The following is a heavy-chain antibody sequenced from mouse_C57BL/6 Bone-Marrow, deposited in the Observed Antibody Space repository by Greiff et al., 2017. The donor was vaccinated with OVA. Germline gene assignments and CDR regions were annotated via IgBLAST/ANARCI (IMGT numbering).Heavy chain of an antibody. J-gene: IGHJ1*03. CDR3: ARPYYDYDVKYCDV. V-gene: IGHV5-12*01. D-gene: IGHD2-4*01. CDR2: ISNGGGST. Sequence: EVKLVESGGGLVQPGGSLKLSCAASGFTFSDYYMYWVRQTPEKRLEWVAYISNGGGSTYYPDTVKGRFTISRDNAKNTLYLQMSRLKSEDTAMYYCARPYYDYDVKYCDVGGTGTTVTVSS. CDR1: GFTFSDYY.